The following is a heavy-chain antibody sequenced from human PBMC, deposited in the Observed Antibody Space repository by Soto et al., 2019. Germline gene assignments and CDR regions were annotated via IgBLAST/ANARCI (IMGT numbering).Heavy chain of an antibody. V-gene: IGHV1-2*04. CDR2: INPNSGGT. J-gene: IGHJ4*02. Sequence: GASVKVSCKASGYTFTVYYMPWVRQAPGQGLEWMGWINPNSGGTNYAQKFQGWVTMTRDTSISTAYMELSRLRSDDTAVYYCARQGYYYDSSGYGYWGQGTLVTVSS. CDR1: GYTFTVYY. CDR3: ARQGYYYDSSGYGY. D-gene: IGHD3-22*01.